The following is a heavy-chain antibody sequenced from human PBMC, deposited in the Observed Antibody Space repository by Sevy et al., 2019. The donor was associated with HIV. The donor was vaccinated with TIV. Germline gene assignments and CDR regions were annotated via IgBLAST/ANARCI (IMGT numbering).Heavy chain of an antibody. CDR1: GFTFSSYS. D-gene: IGHD5-12*01. Sequence: GGSLRLSCAASGFTFSSYSMNWVRQAPGKELEWVSSISSSSSYIYYADSVKGRFTISRDNAKNSLYLQMNSLRAEDTAVYYCARSGSDGYEDSFDYWGQGTLVTVSS. J-gene: IGHJ4*02. CDR3: ARSGSDGYEDSFDY. V-gene: IGHV3-21*01. CDR2: ISSSSSYI.